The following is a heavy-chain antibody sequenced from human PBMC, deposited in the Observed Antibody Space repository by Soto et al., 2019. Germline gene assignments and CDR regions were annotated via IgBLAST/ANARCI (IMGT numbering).Heavy chain of an antibody. Sequence: QITLKESGPTLVKPTQTLTLTCSFSGFSLSTGGRGVGWIRQPPGKALEWLALIYWNDDKRYSPSLKNRLTITTATSKSRVVLTLTNMDPVDTATYYLAQRGYGNDRRDNLFDPWGQGTLVTVSS. D-gene: IGHD1-1*01. J-gene: IGHJ5*02. CDR1: GFSLSTGGRG. CDR3: AQRGYGNDRRDNLFDP. CDR2: IYWNDDK. V-gene: IGHV2-5*01.